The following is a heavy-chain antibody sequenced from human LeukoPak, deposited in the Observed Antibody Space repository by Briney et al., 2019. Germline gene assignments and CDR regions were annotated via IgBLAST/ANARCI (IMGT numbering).Heavy chain of an antibody. V-gene: IGHV3-21*01. J-gene: IGHJ4*02. CDR1: GFTFSSYS. D-gene: IGHD3-22*01. CDR3: ASSGYYYGPGY. CDR2: ISSSSSSYI. Sequence: GGSRRLSCAASGFTFSSYSMNWVRQAPEKGLEWVSSISSSSSSYIYYADSVKGRFTISRDNAKNSLYLQMNSLRAEDTAVYYCASSGYYYGPGYWGQGTLVTVSS.